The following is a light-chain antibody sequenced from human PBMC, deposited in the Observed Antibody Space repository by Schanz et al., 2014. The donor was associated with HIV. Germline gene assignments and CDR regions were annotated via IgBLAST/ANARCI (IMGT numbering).Light chain of an antibody. Sequence: QSGLTQPPSVSAAAGQKVTISCSGTNSNIGNKYVSWYQQLPGTAPKLLIYKNNQRPSGISDRFSGSKSGTFATLAITGLQTGDEAHYYCGAWDSGRGAVVFGGGTKLTVL. V-gene: IGLV1-51*01. CDR2: KNN. J-gene: IGLJ2*01. CDR1: NSNIGNKY. CDR3: GAWDSGRGAVV.